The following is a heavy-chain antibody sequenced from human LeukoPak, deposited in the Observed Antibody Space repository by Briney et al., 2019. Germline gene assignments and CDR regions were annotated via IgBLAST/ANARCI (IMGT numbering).Heavy chain of an antibody. CDR3: ARGRGSLTF. CDR1: GGSINLYY. CDR2: FYDTRSP. Sequence: SETLSLTCTVSGGSINLYYWSWIRQPPGKGVWWIGYFYDTRSPKYNPSLQRRVTISVDKSRNPFSLNISSVTPPDPAVYYCARGRGSLTFWGQGTLATVSS. D-gene: IGHD3-10*01. J-gene: IGHJ4*02. V-gene: IGHV4-59*01.